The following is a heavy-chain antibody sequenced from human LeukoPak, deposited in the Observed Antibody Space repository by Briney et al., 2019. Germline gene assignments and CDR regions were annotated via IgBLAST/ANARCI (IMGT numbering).Heavy chain of an antibody. D-gene: IGHD5-12*01. CDR1: GFTFSSYH. J-gene: IGHJ4*02. Sequence: EGSLRLSCAASGFTFSSYHMNWVRQAPGKGLEWVSYISIISSTIYYADSVKGRFTISRDDAKNSVYLQMNSLRAEDTAVYYCARTYERDLDSWGQGTLVTVSS. CDR2: ISIISSTI. CDR3: ARTYERDLDS. V-gene: IGHV3-48*01.